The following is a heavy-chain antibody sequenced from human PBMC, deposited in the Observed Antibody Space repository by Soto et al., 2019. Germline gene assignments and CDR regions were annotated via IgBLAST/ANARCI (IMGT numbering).Heavy chain of an antibody. CDR1: GYTFRSYG. CDR2: ISGYNGNT. CDR3: AKADSNYAGRFSYYYMDV. D-gene: IGHD4-4*01. J-gene: IGHJ6*03. V-gene: IGHV1-18*01. Sequence: ASVKVSCKASGYTFRSYGISWVRQAPGQGLEWMGWISGYNGNTHYSQNFQGKVTMTTDTSTSTAYMELRNLISDDTAVYYCAKADSNYAGRFSYYYMDVWGTGTMVTVSS.